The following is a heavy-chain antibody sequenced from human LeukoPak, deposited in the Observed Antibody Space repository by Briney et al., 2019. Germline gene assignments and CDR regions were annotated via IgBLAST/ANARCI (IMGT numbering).Heavy chain of an antibody. Sequence: SETLSLTCAVSGASVSSNTYSWSWIRQPPGKGLEWIAYIYYNGRTTYTPSLKSRITISIDKSKNQFSRRLSSATDAETAVYYCASDYGSGSWRFDYWGQGTLATVSS. D-gene: IGHD3-10*01. CDR1: GASVSSNTYS. J-gene: IGHJ4*02. CDR2: IYYNGRT. V-gene: IGHV4-61*01. CDR3: ASDYGSGSWRFDY.